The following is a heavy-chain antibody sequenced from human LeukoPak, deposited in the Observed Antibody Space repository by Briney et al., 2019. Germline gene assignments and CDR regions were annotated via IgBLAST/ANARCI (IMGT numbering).Heavy chain of an antibody. CDR3: AYWLSTVGWFDP. D-gene: IGHD3-9*01. CDR2: GHHSGSS. Sequence: PSETLSLTCIVSGGSIYSSYWSWVRQPPGKGLEWIGYGHHSGSSNYGPSLRNRASISVDASKNQFSLTLSSVTAADTAVYYCAYWLSTVGWFDPWGQGTLVTVSS. V-gene: IGHV4-59*01. CDR1: GGSIYSSY. J-gene: IGHJ5*02.